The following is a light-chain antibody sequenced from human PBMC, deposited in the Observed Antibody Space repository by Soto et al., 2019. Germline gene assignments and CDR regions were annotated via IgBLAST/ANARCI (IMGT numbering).Light chain of an antibody. J-gene: IGKJ1*01. CDR1: QSVSSN. V-gene: IGKV3-15*01. CDR3: QQYNNWTWT. CDR2: GAS. Sequence: EIVITQSPATLSVSPGERATLSCRASQSVSSNLAWYQQKPGQAPRLLIYGASTRETGVPAMFSGSGAGTECTRTISSLQSEDVAVDYCQQYNNWTWTFGQGTKVDIK.